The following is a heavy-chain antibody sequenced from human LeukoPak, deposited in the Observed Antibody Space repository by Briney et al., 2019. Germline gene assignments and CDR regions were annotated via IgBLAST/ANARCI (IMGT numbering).Heavy chain of an antibody. CDR1: GFIFHDYV. Sequence: GGSLRLSCTASGFIFHDYVMHWVRQAPGKGLEWVSGITWNSGNIGYVDSVKGRFTISRDNAKSSVYLQLNSLRADDTAIYYCAKDIPGGGDDYWGQGTLVTVSS. V-gene: IGHV3-9*01. CDR3: AKDIPGGGDDY. D-gene: IGHD2-21*02. CDR2: ITWNSGNI. J-gene: IGHJ4*02.